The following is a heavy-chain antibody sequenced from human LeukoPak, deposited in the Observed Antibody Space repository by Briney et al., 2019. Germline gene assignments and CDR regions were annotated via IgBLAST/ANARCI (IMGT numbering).Heavy chain of an antibody. CDR3: ARGDLGYCGGGSCYGDWFDP. J-gene: IGHJ5*02. CDR2: INHSGST. V-gene: IGHV4-34*01. Sequence: SETLSLTCAVYGGSFSSYYWSWIRQHPGKGLEWIGEINHSGSTNYNPSLKSRVTISVDTSKNQFSLKLSSVTAADTAVYYCARGDLGYCGGGSCYGDWFDPWGQGTLVTVSS. CDR1: GGSFSSYY. D-gene: IGHD2-15*01.